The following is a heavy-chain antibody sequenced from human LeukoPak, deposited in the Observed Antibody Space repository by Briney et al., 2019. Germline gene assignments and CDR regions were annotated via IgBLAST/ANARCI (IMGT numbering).Heavy chain of an antibody. CDR2: IYSSGST. D-gene: IGHD6-19*01. CDR1: GGSISSYY. V-gene: IGHV4-4*07. J-gene: IGHJ5*02. Sequence: PSETLSLTCTVSGGSISSYYWSWIRQPAGKGLEWIGRIYSSGSTNYNPSLKSRVTMSVDTSKNQFSLKLSSVTAADTAVYYCARGEAGIAARGQFYPWGQGTLVTVSS. CDR3: ARGEAGIAARGQFYP.